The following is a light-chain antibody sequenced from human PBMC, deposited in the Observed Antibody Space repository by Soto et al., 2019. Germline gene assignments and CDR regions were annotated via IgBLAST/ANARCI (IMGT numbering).Light chain of an antibody. J-gene: IGKJ2*01. V-gene: IGKV1-5*01. CDR3: QQHDDYSHAT. CDR1: QDISSF. CDR2: DAS. Sequence: DIQMTQSPSTLSASVGDRVTISCRASQDISSFLAWYQHKPGKATKLLIYDASTLQTGVPSRFRGSGFGTEFTLAISGLQPDDFANYYCQQHDDYSHATFGQGTKVEIK.